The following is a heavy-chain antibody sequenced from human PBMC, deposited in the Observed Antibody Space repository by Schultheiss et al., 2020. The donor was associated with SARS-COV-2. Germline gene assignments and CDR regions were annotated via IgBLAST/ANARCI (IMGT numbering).Heavy chain of an antibody. Sequence: SETLSLTCTVSGGSITTTYWSWIRQPPGKGLEWIGYIYYSGSTNYNPSLKSRVTISVDTSKNQFSLKLSSVTAADTAVYYCARDSAYYYASGVYYYMDVWGKGTMVTVSS. J-gene: IGHJ6*03. CDR3: ARDSAYYYASGVYYYMDV. V-gene: IGHV4-59*12. CDR1: GGSITTTY. CDR2: IYYSGST. D-gene: IGHD3-10*01.